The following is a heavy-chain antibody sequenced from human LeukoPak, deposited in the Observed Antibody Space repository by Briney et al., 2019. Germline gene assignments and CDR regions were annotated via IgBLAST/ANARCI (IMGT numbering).Heavy chain of an antibody. CDR3: ARVRVESKNYVWGSAYYFDY. Sequence: PSETLSITCTVSGGSISSYYWSWIRQPPGKGLEWIGYIYYSGSTNYNPSLKSRVTISVDTSKNQFSLKLSSVTAADTAVYYCARVRVESKNYVWGSAYYFDYWGQGTLVTVSS. CDR2: IYYSGST. V-gene: IGHV4-59*01. D-gene: IGHD3-16*01. CDR1: GGSISSYY. J-gene: IGHJ4*02.